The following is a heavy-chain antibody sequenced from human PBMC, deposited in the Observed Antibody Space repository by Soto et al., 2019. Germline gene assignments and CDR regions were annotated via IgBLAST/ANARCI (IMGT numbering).Heavy chain of an antibody. Sequence: LRLSCAASGFTFSSYVMSWVRQAPGKGLEWVSGISGSGDNTYYADSVKGRFTISRDNSKNTLFLQMNSLRAEDTALYFCAKEMGDYYDSSGSWFDPWGQGTLVTVSS. CDR3: AKEMGDYYDSSGSWFDP. V-gene: IGHV3-23*01. CDR2: ISGSGDNT. D-gene: IGHD3-22*01. CDR1: GFTFSSYV. J-gene: IGHJ5*02.